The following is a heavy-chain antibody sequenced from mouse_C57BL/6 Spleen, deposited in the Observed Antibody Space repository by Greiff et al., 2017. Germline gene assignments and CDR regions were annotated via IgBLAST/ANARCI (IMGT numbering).Heavy chain of an antibody. J-gene: IGHJ2*01. CDR2: IYPGSGST. V-gene: IGHV1-55*01. D-gene: IGHD4-1*01. Sequence: QVHLQQPGAELVKPGASVKMSCKASGYTFTSYWITWVKQRPGQGLEWIGDIYPGSGSTNYNEKFKSKATLTVDKSSSTAYMQLRSLTSEDAAVFYCARANWYYFDYWGQGTTLTVSS. CDR1: GYTFTSYW. CDR3: ARANWYYFDY.